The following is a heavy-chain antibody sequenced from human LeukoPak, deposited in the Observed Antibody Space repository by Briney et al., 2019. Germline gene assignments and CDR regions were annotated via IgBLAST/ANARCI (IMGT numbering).Heavy chain of an antibody. CDR3: ERGLRSYYYGSGSYYNNWFDP. D-gene: IGHD3-10*01. V-gene: IGHV4-34*01. J-gene: IGHJ5*02. CDR2: INHSGST. Sequence: SETLSLTCAVYGGSFSGYYWSWIRQPPGKGLEWIGEINHSGSTNYNPSLKSRVTISVDTSKNQFSLKLSSVTAADTAVYYCERGLRSYYYGSGSYYNNWFDPWGQGTLVTVSS. CDR1: GGSFSGYY.